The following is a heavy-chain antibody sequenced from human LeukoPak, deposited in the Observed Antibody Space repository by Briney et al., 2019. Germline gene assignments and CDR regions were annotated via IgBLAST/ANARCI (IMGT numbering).Heavy chain of an antibody. Sequence: GGSLRLSCAGSGFSFSTYWMSWVRQAPGKGLEWVANIKQDVSEKYYVDSVKGRFTISRDNAKNSLYLQMNSLRAEDTAVYYCARGIRGFCSITSCYCDYWGQGTLVTVSS. J-gene: IGHJ4*02. CDR1: GFSFSTYW. CDR3: ARGIRGFCSITSCYCDY. D-gene: IGHD2-2*01. CDR2: IKQDVSEK. V-gene: IGHV3-7*01.